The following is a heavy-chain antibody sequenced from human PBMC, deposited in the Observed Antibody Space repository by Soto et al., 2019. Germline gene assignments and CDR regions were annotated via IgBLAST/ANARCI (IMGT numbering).Heavy chain of an antibody. CDR3: AKDLYSGSGPRAFDV. J-gene: IGHJ3*01. V-gene: IGHV3-23*01. CDR1: GFAFSNYA. Sequence: EVQLLESGGGLVQPGGSLRLSCAASGFAFSNYAMSWGRQAPGKGLEWVSTISGSAGSGDNTYYADSVKGRFTISRDNSKNTLYLQMSSLRVEDTALYHCAKDLYSGSGPRAFDVWGQGRMVTVSS. D-gene: IGHD5-12*01. CDR2: ISGSAGSGDNT.